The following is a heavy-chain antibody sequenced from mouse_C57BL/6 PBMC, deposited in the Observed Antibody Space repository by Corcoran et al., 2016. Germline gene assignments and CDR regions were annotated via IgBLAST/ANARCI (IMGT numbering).Heavy chain of an antibody. CDR3: ESPLRAMDY. CDR1: GYTFTTYG. D-gene: IGHD1-1*01. V-gene: IGHV9-3*01. CDR2: INTYSGVP. Sequence: QIQLVQSGPELKKPGETVKISCKASGYTFTTYGMSWVKQAPGKGLKWMGWINTYSGVPTYADDFKGRFAFSLETSASTADLQINNRKNEDTATYCCESPLRAMDYWGQGTSVTVSS. J-gene: IGHJ4*01.